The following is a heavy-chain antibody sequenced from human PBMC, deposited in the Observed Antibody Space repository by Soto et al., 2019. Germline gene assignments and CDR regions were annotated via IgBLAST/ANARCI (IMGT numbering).Heavy chain of an antibody. D-gene: IGHD5-18*01. CDR2: IYSGGST. J-gene: IGHJ6*02. V-gene: IGHV3-53*01. CDR3: AREQLRGYSYGTPYYYYGMDV. Sequence: EVQLVESGGGLIQPGGSLRLSCAASGFTVSSNYMSWVRQAPGKGLEWVSVIYSGGSTHYADSVKGRFTISRDNSKNTLYLQMNSLRAEDTAVYYCAREQLRGYSYGTPYYYYGMDVWGQGTTVTVSS. CDR1: GFTVSSNY.